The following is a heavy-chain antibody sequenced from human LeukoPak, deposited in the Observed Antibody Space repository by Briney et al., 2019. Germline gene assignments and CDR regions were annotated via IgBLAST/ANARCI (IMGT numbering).Heavy chain of an antibody. J-gene: IGHJ4*02. CDR2: INPNSGGT. CDR1: GYTFTGYY. CDR3: ARAQKSSSWYSD. D-gene: IGHD6-13*01. Sequence: GASVKVSCKASGYTFTGYYMHWVRQAPGQGLEWMGRINPNSGGTNYAQKFQGRVTMTRDTSISTAYMELSRLRSDDTAVYYCARAQKSSSWYSDWGQGTPVTVSS. V-gene: IGHV1-2*06.